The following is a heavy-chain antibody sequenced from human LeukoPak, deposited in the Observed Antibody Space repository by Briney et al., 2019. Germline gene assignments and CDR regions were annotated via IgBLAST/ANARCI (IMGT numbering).Heavy chain of an antibody. J-gene: IGHJ6*02. CDR1: GGSFSGYY. V-gene: IGHV4-34*01. CDR2: INHSGST. D-gene: IGHD6-13*01. Sequence: SETLSLTCAVYGGSFSGYYWSWIRQPPGKGLEWIGEINHSGSTNYNTALTSRVTISVDTSKNQFCFTRSSMTSADTVVYYCARGRYSSSWYSPKPERYYHYYGMDVWGQGTTVTVSS. CDR3: ARGRYSSSWYSPKPERYYHYYGMDV.